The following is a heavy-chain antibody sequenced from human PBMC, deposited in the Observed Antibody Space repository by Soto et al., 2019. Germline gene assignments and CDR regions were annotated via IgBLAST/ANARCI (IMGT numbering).Heavy chain of an antibody. Sequence: QVQLQESGPGLVKPSETLSLVCFVSGEAVGSGQSYWNWIRQAPGKGLEWIGHTSVTGAMKYSASLKSRVTMSVDTSKSQISLTLPSVTAADSATYFCARGLADSAGSSLGRRMDVWGQGTTVTVAS. CDR3: ARGLADSAGSSLGRRMDV. CDR2: TSVTGAM. D-gene: IGHD3-10*01. J-gene: IGHJ6*02. V-gene: IGHV4-61*01. CDR1: GEAVGSGQSY.